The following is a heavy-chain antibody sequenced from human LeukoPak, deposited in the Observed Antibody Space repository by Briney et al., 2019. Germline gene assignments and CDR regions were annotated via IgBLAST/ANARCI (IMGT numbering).Heavy chain of an antibody. CDR2: IYYSGST. CDR3: ASQIAARDAFDI. V-gene: IGHV4-39*01. Sequence: SETLSLTCSVSGGPISSSSYYWGWIRQPPGKGLEWIGYIYYSGSTYYNPSLKSRVTISVDTSKNQFSLKLSSVTAADTAVYYCASQIAARDAFDIWGQGTMVTVFS. CDR1: GGPISSSSYY. D-gene: IGHD6-6*01. J-gene: IGHJ3*02.